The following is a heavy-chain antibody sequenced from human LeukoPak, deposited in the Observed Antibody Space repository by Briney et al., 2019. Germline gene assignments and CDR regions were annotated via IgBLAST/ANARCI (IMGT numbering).Heavy chain of an antibody. CDR1: GGSISSYY. CDR2: IYYSGST. Sequence: SETLSLTCTVSGGSISSYYWSWIRQPPGKGLEWIGYIYYSGSTNYNPSLKSRVTISVDTSKNQFSLKLSSVTAADTAVYYCARARTVTMVRGVIITAPRGYYMDVWGKGTTVTISS. D-gene: IGHD3-10*01. CDR3: ARARTVTMVRGVIITAPRGYYMDV. J-gene: IGHJ6*03. V-gene: IGHV4-59*01.